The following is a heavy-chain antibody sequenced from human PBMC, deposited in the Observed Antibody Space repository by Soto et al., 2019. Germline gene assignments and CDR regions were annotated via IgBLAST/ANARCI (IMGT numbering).Heavy chain of an antibody. CDR2: INPNSGGT. Sequence: ASVKVSCKASGYTFTGYYIHWVRQAPGQGLEWMGWINPNSGGTSYAQKFQGWVTMTRDTSISTAYMELSRLISDDTAVYYCARYHCTGGTCSSHECMGFWGQGPTATVCS. V-gene: IGHV1-2*04. D-gene: IGHD2-8*02. J-gene: IGHJ6*02. CDR1: GYTFTGYY. CDR3: ARYHCTGGTCSSHECMGF.